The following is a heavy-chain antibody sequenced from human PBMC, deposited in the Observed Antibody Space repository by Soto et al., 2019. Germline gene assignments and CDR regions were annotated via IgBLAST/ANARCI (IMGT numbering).Heavy chain of an antibody. CDR1: GGTFSRSS. CDR2: IAPLYGTA. Sequence: QVHLVQSGAEVKKPGSSVKVSCRASGGTFSRSSIAWVRQAPGQGLEWMGGIAPLYGTANYAQRLQGRVTITAHESTGTAYMELSGLRAEDTAVYYCAREIRYYGSGIFDSWGQGTLVLVS. CDR3: AREIRYYGSGIFDS. D-gene: IGHD3-10*01. J-gene: IGHJ4*02. V-gene: IGHV1-69*01.